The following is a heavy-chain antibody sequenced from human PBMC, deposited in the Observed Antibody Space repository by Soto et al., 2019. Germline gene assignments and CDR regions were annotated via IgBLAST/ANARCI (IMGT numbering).Heavy chain of an antibody. CDR3: ARDEDV. CDR2: IHTANGET. CDR1: GSSSNIYK. V-gene: IGHV1-3*04. J-gene: IGHJ6*02. Sequence: QVQLVQSGAEVKKPGASVKVSCKASGSSSNIYKIHWVRQAPGQGLEWMGWIHTANGETQYSQKFQDRVPITRDTSASTAYMEVSSLRSEDTATYYCARDEDVWGQGTTVTVSS.